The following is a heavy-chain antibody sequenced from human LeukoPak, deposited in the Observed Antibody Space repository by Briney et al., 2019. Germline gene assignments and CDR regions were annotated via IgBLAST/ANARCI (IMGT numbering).Heavy chain of an antibody. V-gene: IGHV1-2*02. Sequence: ASVKVSCKASGYTFTGYYMHWVRQAPGQGLEWMGWINPNSGGTNYAQKFQGRVTTTRDTSISTAYMELSRLRFDDTAVYYCASGDYGDPPLNYWGQGTLVTVSS. J-gene: IGHJ4*02. D-gene: IGHD4-17*01. CDR2: INPNSGGT. CDR1: GYTFTGYY. CDR3: ASGDYGDPPLNY.